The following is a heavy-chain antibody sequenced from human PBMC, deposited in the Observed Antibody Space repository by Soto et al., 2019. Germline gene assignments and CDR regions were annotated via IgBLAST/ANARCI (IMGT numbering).Heavy chain of an antibody. J-gene: IGHJ4*02. CDR2: ISGSGGST. Sequence: GSLRLSCAASGFTFSSYAMSWVRQAPGKGLEWVSAISGSGGSTYYADSVKGRFTISRDNSKNTLYLQMNSLRAEDTAVYYCAKGYDFWSGYSIDYWGQGTLVTVSS. V-gene: IGHV3-23*01. D-gene: IGHD3-3*01. CDR1: GFTFSSYA. CDR3: AKGYDFWSGYSIDY.